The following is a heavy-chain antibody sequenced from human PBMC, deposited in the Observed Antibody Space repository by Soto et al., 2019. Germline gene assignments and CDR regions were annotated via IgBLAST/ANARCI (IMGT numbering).Heavy chain of an antibody. D-gene: IGHD2-2*02. Sequence: GGSLRLSCRASGFNFSSYAMHWVRQAPGKGLEWVAVISYDGSNKYYADSVKGRFTISRDNSKNTLYLQMNSLRDEDTAVYYCARDNEYCSSTSCYTGDYYYYGMDVWGQGTTVTVSS. CDR1: GFNFSSYA. CDR2: ISYDGSNK. V-gene: IGHV3-30-3*01. J-gene: IGHJ6*02. CDR3: ARDNEYCSSTSCYTGDYYYYGMDV.